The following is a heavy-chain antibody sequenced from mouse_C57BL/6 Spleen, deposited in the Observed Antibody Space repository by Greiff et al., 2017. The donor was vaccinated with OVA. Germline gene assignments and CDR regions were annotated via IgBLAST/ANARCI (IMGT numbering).Heavy chain of an antibody. V-gene: IGHV1-50*01. D-gene: IGHD2-14*01. CDR2: IDPSDSYT. J-gene: IGHJ2*01. CDR3: ASEGTDFDY. CDR1: GYTFTSYW. Sequence: QVQLKQPGAELVKPGASVKLSCKASGYTFTSYWMQWVKQRPGQGLEWIGEIDPSDSYTNYNQKFKGKATLTVDTSSSTAYMQLSSLTSEDSAVYYCASEGTDFDYWGQGTTLTVSS.